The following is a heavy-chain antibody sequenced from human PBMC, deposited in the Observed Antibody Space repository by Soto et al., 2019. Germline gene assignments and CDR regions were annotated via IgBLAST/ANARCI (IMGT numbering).Heavy chain of an antibody. CDR1: GGSLSSSAYS. V-gene: IGHV4-30-2*01. D-gene: IGHD3-22*01. CDR2: IYQSGST. Sequence: SETLSLTCAVSGGSLSSSAYSWSWIRQPPGKGLEWIGFIYQSGSTYYNPSLKSRVTMSLDRPKNQFSLKLSSVTAADTAVYYCARELLFYDSDGFSWDDAFDIWGQGTMVTVSS. CDR3: ARELLFYDSDGFSWDDAFDI. J-gene: IGHJ3*02.